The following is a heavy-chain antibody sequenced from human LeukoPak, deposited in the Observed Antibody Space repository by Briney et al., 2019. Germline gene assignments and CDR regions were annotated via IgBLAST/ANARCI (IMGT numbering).Heavy chain of an antibody. D-gene: IGHD3-16*01. Sequence: PGGSLRLSCAASGFTFTTYAMSWDRQAPGKGLEWVSGISGSGSSTYYADAVKGRFTISRDNSKNTLYLQLNSLRVEDTAVYYCAKNSHYDYIWGATHWGQGTLLTVSS. CDR3: AKNSHYDYIWGATH. V-gene: IGHV3-23*01. CDR2: ISGSGSST. J-gene: IGHJ4*02. CDR1: GFTFTTYA.